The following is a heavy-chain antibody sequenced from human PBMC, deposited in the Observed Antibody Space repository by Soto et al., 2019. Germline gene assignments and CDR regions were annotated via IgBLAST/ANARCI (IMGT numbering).Heavy chain of an antibody. Sequence: QVQLVQSGAEVKKPGASVKVSCKASGYTFTSYGISWVRQAPGQGLEWMGWISAYNGNTNYAQKLQGRVTMTTDTSTSTAYMELRSLRSDDTAVSFCARDYCSSTSCYRPWAFWGQGTLVTVSS. CDR3: ARDYCSSTSCYRPWAF. CDR2: ISAYNGNT. J-gene: IGHJ4*02. CDR1: GYTFTSYG. V-gene: IGHV1-18*01. D-gene: IGHD2-2*01.